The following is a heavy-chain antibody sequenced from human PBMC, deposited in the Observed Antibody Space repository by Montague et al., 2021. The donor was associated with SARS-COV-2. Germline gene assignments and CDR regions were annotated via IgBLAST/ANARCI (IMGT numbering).Heavy chain of an antibody. CDR3: ARTSASIDY. CDR1: GDSVSRNSAA. Sequence: CAISGDSVSRNSAACNWIRQSPSIGLEWLGRTYYRSKWYNDYAVSVKRRITINPDTSKNQISLQLNSVTPEDTAVYYCARTSASIDYWGQRTLVTVSS. CDR2: TYYRSKWYN. D-gene: IGHD1-26*01. V-gene: IGHV6-1*01. J-gene: IGHJ4*02.